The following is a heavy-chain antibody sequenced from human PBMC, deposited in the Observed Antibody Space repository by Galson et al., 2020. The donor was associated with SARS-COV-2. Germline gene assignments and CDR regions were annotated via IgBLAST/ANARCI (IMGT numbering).Heavy chain of an antibody. Sequence: SETLSLTCAVYGGSFSGYYWSWIRQPPGKGLEWIGEINHSGSTNYNPSLKSRVTISVDTSKNQFSLKLSSVTAADTAVYYCAGALVVPAHYYYYMDVWGKGTTVTVSS. J-gene: IGHJ6*03. CDR1: GGSFSGYY. D-gene: IGHD2-2*01. V-gene: IGHV4-34*01. CDR2: INHSGST. CDR3: AGALVVPAHYYYYMDV.